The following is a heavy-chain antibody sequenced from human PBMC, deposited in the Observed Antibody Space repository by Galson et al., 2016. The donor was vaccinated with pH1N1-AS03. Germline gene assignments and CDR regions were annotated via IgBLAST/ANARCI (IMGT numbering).Heavy chain of an antibody. CDR1: GGDFRSFA. Sequence: SVKVSCKASGGDFRSFAINWMRQAPGQGLEWMGGIIPSLSTPVYAQQFQGRVSITADDSTYTVFMEVNRLTSEDTAVYYCARFDGNFDVWRGGFDYGMDVWGQGATVKVSS. D-gene: IGHD3-3*01. CDR2: IIPSLSTP. V-gene: IGHV1-69*13. CDR3: ARFDGNFDVWRGGFDYGMDV. J-gene: IGHJ6*02.